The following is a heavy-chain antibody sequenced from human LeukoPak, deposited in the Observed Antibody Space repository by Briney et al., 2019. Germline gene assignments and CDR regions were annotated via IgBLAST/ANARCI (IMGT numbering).Heavy chain of an antibody. V-gene: IGHV3-30-3*01. J-gene: IGHJ4*02. CDR1: GFTFNSYD. D-gene: IGHD3-22*01. Sequence: PGGSLRLSCAASGFTFNSYDMHWVRQAPGKGLEWVAVISYDGSNKYYADSVKGRFTISRDNSKNTLYLQMNSLRAEDTAVYYCARESGMGDDSSGYSEYFDYWGQGTLVTVSS. CDR3: ARESGMGDDSSGYSEYFDY. CDR2: ISYDGSNK.